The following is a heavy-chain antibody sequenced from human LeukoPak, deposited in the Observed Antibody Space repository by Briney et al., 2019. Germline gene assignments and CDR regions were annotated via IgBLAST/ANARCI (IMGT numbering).Heavy chain of an antibody. J-gene: IGHJ6*03. Sequence: SETLSLTCTVSGGSISSSSYYWGWIRQPPGKGLEWIGSIYYSGSTYYNPSLKSRVTISVDTSKNQFSLKLSSVTAADTAVYYCARRGRSGLWGYYYYMDVWGKGTTVTVSS. CDR2: IYYSGST. CDR1: GGSISSSSYY. V-gene: IGHV4-39*07. D-gene: IGHD3-3*01. CDR3: ARRGRSGLWGYYYYMDV.